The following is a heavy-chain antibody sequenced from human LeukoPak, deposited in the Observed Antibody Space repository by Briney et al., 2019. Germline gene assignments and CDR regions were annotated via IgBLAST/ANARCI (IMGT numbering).Heavy chain of an antibody. V-gene: IGHV4-34*01. J-gene: IGHJ4*02. CDR1: GGSFSGYY. CDR3: ARGGGSRPFFDY. D-gene: IGHD2-15*01. CDR2: INHSGST. Sequence: SETLSLTCAVYGGSFSGYYWSWIRQPPGKGLEWIGEINHSGSTNYNPSLKSRVTISVDKSKNQFSLKLSSVTAADTAVYYCARGGGSRPFFDYWGQGTLVTVSS.